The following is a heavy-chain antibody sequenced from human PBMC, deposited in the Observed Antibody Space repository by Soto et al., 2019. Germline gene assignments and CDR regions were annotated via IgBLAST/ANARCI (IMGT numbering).Heavy chain of an antibody. CDR1: GFTFSSYS. CDR2: ISSSSSYI. D-gene: IGHD1-7*01. V-gene: IGHV3-21*01. Sequence: EVQLVESGGGLVKPGGSLRLYCAASGFTFSSYSMNWVRQAPGKGLEWVSSISSSSSYIYYADSVKGRFTISRDNAKNSLYLQMNSLRAEDTAVYYCARDLLELPYFDYWGQGTLVTVSS. CDR3: ARDLLELPYFDY. J-gene: IGHJ4*02.